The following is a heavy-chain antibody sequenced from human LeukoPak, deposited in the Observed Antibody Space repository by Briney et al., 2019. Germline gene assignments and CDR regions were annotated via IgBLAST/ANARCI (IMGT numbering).Heavy chain of an antibody. V-gene: IGHV3-23*01. Sequence: PGGSLRLSCAASGFTFSSYAMSWVRQAPGKGLEWVSAISGSGGSTYYADSVKGRFTISRDNSKNTLYLQMNSLRAEDTAVYYCAKDHEGFGDPAPLHYWGQGTLVTVSS. CDR1: GFTFSSYA. D-gene: IGHD3-10*01. J-gene: IGHJ4*02. CDR2: ISGSGGST. CDR3: AKDHEGFGDPAPLHY.